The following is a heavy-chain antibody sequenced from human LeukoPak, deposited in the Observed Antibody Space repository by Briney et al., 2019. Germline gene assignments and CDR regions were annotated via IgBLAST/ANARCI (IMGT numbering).Heavy chain of an antibody. CDR2: ISSSSGYI. J-gene: IGHJ4*02. Sequence: GGSLRLSCAASGFTFSSYSMNWVRQAPGKGLEWVSSISSSSGYIYYADSVKGRFTISRDNAKNSLYLQMNSLRAEDTAVYYCARGYQAGLFDYWGQGTLVTVSS. V-gene: IGHV3-21*01. CDR3: ARGYQAGLFDY. D-gene: IGHD2-2*01. CDR1: GFTFSSYS.